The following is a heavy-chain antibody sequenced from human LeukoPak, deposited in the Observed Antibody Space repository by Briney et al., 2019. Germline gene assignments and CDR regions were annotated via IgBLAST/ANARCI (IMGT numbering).Heavy chain of an antibody. V-gene: IGHV3-23*01. CDR2: ISGSGGST. CDR3: AKGVVVVPAAIDY. D-gene: IGHD2-2*01. Sequence: GGSLRLSCAASGFTFSSYAMSWVRQAPGKGLEWVSAISGSGGSTYYADSVKGRFTISRDNSKNTLYLLMNSLRAEDTAVYYCAKGVVVVPAAIDYWGQGTLVTVSS. J-gene: IGHJ4*02. CDR1: GFTFSSYA.